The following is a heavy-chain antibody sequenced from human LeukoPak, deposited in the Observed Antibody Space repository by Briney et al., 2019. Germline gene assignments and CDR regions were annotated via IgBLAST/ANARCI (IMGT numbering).Heavy chain of an antibody. V-gene: IGHV1-2*02. CDR2: INPNSGGT. D-gene: IGHD4-17*01. CDR3: ARSDPYGDYSGYFDY. Sequence: ASVKVSCKASGYTFTGYYMRWVRRAPGQGLEWMGWINPNSGGTNYAQKFQGRVTMTRDTSISTAYMELSRLRSDDTAVYYCARSDPYGDYSGYFDYWGQGTLVTVSS. J-gene: IGHJ4*02. CDR1: GYTFTGYY.